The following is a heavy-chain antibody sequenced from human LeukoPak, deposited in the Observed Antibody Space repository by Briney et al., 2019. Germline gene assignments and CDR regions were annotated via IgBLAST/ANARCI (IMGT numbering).Heavy chain of an antibody. V-gene: IGHV4-38-2*02. CDR1: GYSISSGYY. CDR2: IYHSGNT. J-gene: IGHJ4*02. CDR3: ARGGDGYNYRPVDY. Sequence: SETLSLTCTVSGYSISSGYYWGWIRQPPGKGLEWIGSIYHSGNTYYNPSLKSRVTISVDTSKNQFSLKLSSVTAADTAVYYCARGGDGYNYRPVDYWGQGTLVTVSS. D-gene: IGHD5-24*01.